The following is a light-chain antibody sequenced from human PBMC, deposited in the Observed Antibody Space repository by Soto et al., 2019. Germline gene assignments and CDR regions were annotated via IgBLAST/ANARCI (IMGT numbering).Light chain of an antibody. J-gene: IGKJ1*01. CDR1: QSVSASY. CDR2: GAS. V-gene: IGKV3-20*01. CDR3: HQYESSLWT. Sequence: ENVLTQSPGTLSLSPGERATLSCKASQSVSASYLVWYQQKPGQAPRLLIYGASNRATGIPDRFSGSGSGTDFTLTISRLEPEDSAVYYCHQYESSLWTFGRGTKVDI.